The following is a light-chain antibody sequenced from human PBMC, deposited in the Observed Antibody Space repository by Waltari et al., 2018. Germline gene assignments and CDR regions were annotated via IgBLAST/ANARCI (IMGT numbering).Light chain of an antibody. V-gene: IGKV1-33*01. CDR3: QQYENVPVT. Sequence: DIQVTQSPSSLSASVGDRVTITCQASQDISNYLNWYQQKPGKAPKLLIYETSHLQSGVPSRFSGTGGGTDFTFTISSRQPEDIATYYCQQYENVPVTFGQGTRLEIK. J-gene: IGKJ5*01. CDR2: ETS. CDR1: QDISNY.